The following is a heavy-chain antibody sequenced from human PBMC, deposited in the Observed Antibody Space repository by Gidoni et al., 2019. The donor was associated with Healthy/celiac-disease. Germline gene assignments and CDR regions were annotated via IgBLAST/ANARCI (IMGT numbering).Heavy chain of an antibody. J-gene: IGHJ5*02. V-gene: IGHV3-23*01. Sequence: EVQLLESGGGLVQPGGSLRLSCAASGFTFSSYAMSWVRQAPGKGLEWVSAISGSGGSTYYADSVKGRFTISRDNSKNTLYLQMNSLRAEDTAVYYCAKDKYSIAARPFWFDPWGQGTLVTVSS. CDR2: ISGSGGST. CDR3: AKDKYSIAARPFWFDP. D-gene: IGHD6-6*01. CDR1: GFTFSSYA.